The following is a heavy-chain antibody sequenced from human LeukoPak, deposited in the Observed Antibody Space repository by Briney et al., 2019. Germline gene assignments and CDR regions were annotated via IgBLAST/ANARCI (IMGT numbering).Heavy chain of an antibody. CDR1: GFSFSSYN. J-gene: IGHJ6*04. V-gene: IGHV3-48*04. CDR2: IGTSNTK. CDR3: ARFRFLEWFGGV. D-gene: IGHD3-3*01. Sequence: GGSLRLSCAASGFSFSSYNMNWVRQAPGKGLEWVSYIGTSNTKYYADSVKGRFTISRDNAKNSLYLQMNSLRAEDTAVYYCARFRFLEWFGGVWGKGTTVTVSS.